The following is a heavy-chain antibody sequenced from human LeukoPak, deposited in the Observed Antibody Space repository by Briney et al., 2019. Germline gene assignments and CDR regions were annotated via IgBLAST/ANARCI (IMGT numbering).Heavy chain of an antibody. CDR3: ARPPEVYRSSWSTPPDWYFDL. Sequence: GGSLRLSCAASGFTFSSYWMSWVRQAPGKGLEWVANIKQDGSEKYYVDSVKGRFTISRDNAKNSLYLQMNSLRAEDTAVYYCARPPEVYRSSWSTPPDWYFDLWGRGTLVTVSS. J-gene: IGHJ2*01. CDR1: GFTFSSYW. D-gene: IGHD6-13*01. V-gene: IGHV3-7*01. CDR2: IKQDGSEK.